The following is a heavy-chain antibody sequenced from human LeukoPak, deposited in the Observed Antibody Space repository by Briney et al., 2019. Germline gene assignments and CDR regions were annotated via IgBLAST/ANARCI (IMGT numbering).Heavy chain of an antibody. V-gene: IGHV1-8*03. D-gene: IGHD3-22*01. CDR1: GYTFTSYD. CDR2: MNPNSGNT. Sequence: ASVKVSCKASGYTFTSYDTNWVRQATGQGLELMGWMNPNSGNTGYAQKFQGRVTITRNTSISTAYMELSSLRSEDTAVYYCARYAYYDSSGYVDYWGQGTLVTVSS. J-gene: IGHJ4*02. CDR3: ARYAYYDSSGYVDY.